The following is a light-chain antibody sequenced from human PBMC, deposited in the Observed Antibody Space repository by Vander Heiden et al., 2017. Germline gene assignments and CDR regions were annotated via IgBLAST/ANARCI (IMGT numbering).Light chain of an antibody. CDR1: SSDVGGYNY. J-gene: IGLJ1*01. V-gene: IGLV2-14*03. CDR3: SSYTSSSTLGV. CDR2: DVS. Sequence: QSPLPQPASVSGSPGQSMPISCTGTSSDVGGYNYVSWYKQHPGKAPKLMIYDVSNRPSGVSNRFSGSKSGNTASLTISGLQAEDEADYYCSSYTSSSTLGVFGTGTKVTVL.